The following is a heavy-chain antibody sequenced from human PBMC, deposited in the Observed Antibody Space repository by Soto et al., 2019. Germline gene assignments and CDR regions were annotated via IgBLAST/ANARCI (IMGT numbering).Heavy chain of an antibody. CDR3: ARSGSLWLPRDAFDI. V-gene: IGHV4-39*01. CDR2: IYYSGST. Sequence: QLQLQESGPGLVKPSETLSLTCTVSGGSISSSSYYWGWIRQPPGKGLEWIGSIYYSGSTYYNPSLKSRVTISVDTSKNQFSLKLSSVTAADTAVYYCARSGSLWLPRDAFDIWGQGAMVTVSS. J-gene: IGHJ3*02. D-gene: IGHD5-18*01. CDR1: GGSISSSSYY.